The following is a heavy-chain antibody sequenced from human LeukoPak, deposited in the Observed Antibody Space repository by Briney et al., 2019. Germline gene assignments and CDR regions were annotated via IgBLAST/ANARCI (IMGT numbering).Heavy chain of an antibody. CDR1: GYTFAHYW. Sequence: GESLRISCQGSGYTFAHYWIGWVRQVPGRGLEWMGVIYPSDSDIRVSPSFQGQVTISADMSINTAYLQWTSLKASDTAIYYCARQAQNYYGSGAIDSWGQGSLLTVSS. CDR3: ARQAQNYYGSGAIDS. D-gene: IGHD3-10*01. CDR2: IYPSDSDI. J-gene: IGHJ4*02. V-gene: IGHV5-51*01.